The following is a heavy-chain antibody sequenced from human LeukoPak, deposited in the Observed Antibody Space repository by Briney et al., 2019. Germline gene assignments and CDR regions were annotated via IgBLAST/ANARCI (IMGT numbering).Heavy chain of an antibody. CDR2: INSDGSST. D-gene: IGHD3-22*01. Sequence: GGSLRLSCAASGFTFSSYWMHWVRQAPGKGLVWVSRINSDGSSTSCADSVKGRFTISRDNAKNTLYLQMNSLRAEDTAVYYCARDFYINYYDSSGYYTYYFDYWGQGTLVTVSS. CDR3: ARDFYINYYDSSGYYTYYFDY. J-gene: IGHJ4*02. CDR1: GFTFSSYW. V-gene: IGHV3-74*01.